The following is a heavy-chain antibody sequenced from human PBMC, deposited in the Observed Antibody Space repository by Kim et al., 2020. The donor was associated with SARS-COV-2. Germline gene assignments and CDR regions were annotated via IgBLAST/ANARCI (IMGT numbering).Heavy chain of an antibody. CDR3: ARHEGVGPAVAGTLDY. CDR2: IDPSDAYT. V-gene: IGHV5-10-1*01. D-gene: IGHD6-19*01. J-gene: IGHJ4*02. CDR1: GYSFTSYW. Sequence: GASLKISCNGSGYSFTSYWISWVRQMPGKGLEWIGRIDPSDAYTNYSPSFQGHVTISADKSISTAYLQWSSLKASYTAMYYCARHEGVGPAVAGTLDYWGQGTLVSVSS.